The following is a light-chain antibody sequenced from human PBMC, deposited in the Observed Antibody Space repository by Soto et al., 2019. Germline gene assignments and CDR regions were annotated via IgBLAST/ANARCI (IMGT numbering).Light chain of an antibody. CDR2: GNS. CDR1: SSNIGAGYH. CDR3: QSYDSSLSGSV. V-gene: IGLV1-40*01. J-gene: IGLJ3*02. Sequence: QSVLTQPPSVSGAPGQRVTISCTGSSSNIGAGYHVHWYQQLPGTAPKLLIYGNSNRPSGVPDRFSGSKSGTSASLAITGLQTDDQADYHCQSYDSSLSGSVFGGGTKLTVL.